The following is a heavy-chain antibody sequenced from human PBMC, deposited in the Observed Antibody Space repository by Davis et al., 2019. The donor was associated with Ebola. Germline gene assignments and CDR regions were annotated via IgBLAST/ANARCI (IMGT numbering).Heavy chain of an antibody. CDR3: ARDGQPGENLYNYMDV. CDR2: IWYDGSNK. D-gene: IGHD3-10*01. V-gene: IGHV3-33*08. J-gene: IGHJ6*03. CDR1: GFTFSSYA. Sequence: PGGSLRLSCAASGFTFSSYAMHWVRQAPGKGLEWVAVIWYDGSNKYYADSVKGRFTISRDNSKNRLYLQMNSLRAEDTAVYYCARDGQPGENLYNYMDVWGKGTTVSVSS.